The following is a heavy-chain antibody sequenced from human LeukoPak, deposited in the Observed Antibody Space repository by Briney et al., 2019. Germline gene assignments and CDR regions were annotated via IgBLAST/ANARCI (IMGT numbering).Heavy chain of an antibody. CDR1: GFTFSSYA. D-gene: IGHD3-10*02. V-gene: IGHV3-30-3*01. CDR2: VLHDGGNR. J-gene: IGHJ3*01. CDR3: AREGMQRVFAFDV. Sequence: PGGSLRLSCVTSGFTFSSYAMQWVRQAPGKGLEWVAVVLHDGGNRNADSVKGRFTISRDNSKNTLYLQMNNLRPEDTAVYYCAREGMQRVFAFDVWGQGTVVTVSS.